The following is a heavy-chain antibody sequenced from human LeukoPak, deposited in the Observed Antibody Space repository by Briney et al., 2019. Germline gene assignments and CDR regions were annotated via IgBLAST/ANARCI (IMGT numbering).Heavy chain of an antibody. Sequence: PGGSLRLSCAASGFTLSLFGMTWVRQAPGKGLEWISYISSSRRTINYADSVKGRFTISRDNAKNSLYLQMNSLRAEDTAVYYCARDGATCGYYYGPFDNWGQGTLVTVSS. CDR2: ISSSRRTI. V-gene: IGHV3-48*04. CDR3: ARDGATCGYYYGPFDN. CDR1: GFTLSLFG. D-gene: IGHD3-22*01. J-gene: IGHJ4*02.